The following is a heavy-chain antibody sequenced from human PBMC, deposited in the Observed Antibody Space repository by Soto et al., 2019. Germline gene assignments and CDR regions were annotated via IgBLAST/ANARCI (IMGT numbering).Heavy chain of an antibody. CDR2: MNPNSGHT. Sequence: EASVKVSCKASGYSFTSYDINWVRQAPGQGLEWMGWMNPNSGHTDYSQKFQGRVTMTRDTSITTAYMRLSSLTSEDTAVYFCATHAYYYDSSGRRDAFDIWGQGTMVTVSS. J-gene: IGHJ3*02. CDR3: ATHAYYYDSSGRRDAFDI. CDR1: GYSFTSYD. D-gene: IGHD3-22*01. V-gene: IGHV1-8*01.